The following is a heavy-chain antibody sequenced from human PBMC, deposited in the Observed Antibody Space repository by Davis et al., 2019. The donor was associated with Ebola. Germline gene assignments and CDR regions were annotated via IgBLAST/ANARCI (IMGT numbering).Heavy chain of an antibody. V-gene: IGHV3-30*02. CDR2: IRYDGSNK. CDR1: GFTFSSYG. Sequence: GESLKISCAASGFTFSSYGMHWVRQAPGKGLEWVAFIRYDGSNKYYADSVKGRFTISRDNSKNTLYLQMNSLRAEDTAVYYCARDKGRYENYYYYYMDVWGKGTTVTVSS. J-gene: IGHJ6*03. D-gene: IGHD1-14*01. CDR3: ARDKGRYENYYYYYMDV.